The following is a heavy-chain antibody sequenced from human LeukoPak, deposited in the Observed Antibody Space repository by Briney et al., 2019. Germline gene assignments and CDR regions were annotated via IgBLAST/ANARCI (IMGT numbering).Heavy chain of an antibody. D-gene: IGHD1-1*01. CDR3: ARVGPTSSAFDI. CDR1: GCSISSGGYY. Sequence: SQTLSLTCTVSGCSISSGGYYWSWIRQHPGKGLEWIGYIYYSGSTYYNPSLKSRVTITVDTSKNQFSLKLSSVTAADTAVYYCARVGPTSSAFDIWGQGTMVTVSS. V-gene: IGHV4-31*03. J-gene: IGHJ3*02. CDR2: IYYSGST.